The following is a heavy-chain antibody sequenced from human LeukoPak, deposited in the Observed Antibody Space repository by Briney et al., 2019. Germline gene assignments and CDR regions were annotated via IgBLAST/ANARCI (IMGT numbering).Heavy chain of an antibody. CDR2: IWYDGSNK. J-gene: IGHJ4*02. D-gene: IGHD2-15*01. CDR1: GFTFSSYG. Sequence: GGSLRLSCAASGFTFSSYGMYWVRQAPGKGLEWVAVIWYDGSNKYYADSVKGRFTISRDNSKNTLYLQMNSLRAEDTAVYYCAKTPNPPYYFDYWGQGTLVTVSS. V-gene: IGHV3-33*06. CDR3: AKTPNPPYYFDY.